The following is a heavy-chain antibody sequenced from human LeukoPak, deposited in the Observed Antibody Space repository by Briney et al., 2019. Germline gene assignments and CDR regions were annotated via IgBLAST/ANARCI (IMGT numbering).Heavy chain of an antibody. V-gene: IGHV4-34*01. CDR1: GGSFSGYY. J-gene: IGHJ3*02. CDR2: INHSGST. D-gene: IGHD4-11*01. Sequence: SETLSFTCAVYGGSFSGYYWSWIRQPPGKGLEWIGEINHSGSTNYNPSLKSRVTISVDTSKNQFSLKLSSVTAADTAVYYCAIEGDYSGAFDIWGQGTMVTVSS. CDR3: AIEGDYSGAFDI.